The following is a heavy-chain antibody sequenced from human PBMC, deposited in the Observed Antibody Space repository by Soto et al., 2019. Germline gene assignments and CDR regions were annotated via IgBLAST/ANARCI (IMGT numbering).Heavy chain of an antibody. V-gene: IGHV1-2*04. J-gene: IGHJ6*02. CDR3: AREVFDVDTAMANYYYYGMDV. Sequence: GASVKVSCKASGYTFTGYYMHWVRQAPGQGLEWMGWINPNSGGTNYAQKFQGWVTMTRDTSISTAYMELSRLRSDDTAVYYCAREVFDVDTAMANYYYYGMDVWGQGTTVTVS. CDR1: GYTFTGYY. CDR2: INPNSGGT. D-gene: IGHD5-18*01.